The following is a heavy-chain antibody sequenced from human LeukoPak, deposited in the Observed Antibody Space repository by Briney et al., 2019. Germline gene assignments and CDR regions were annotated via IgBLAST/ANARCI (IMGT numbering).Heavy chain of an antibody. CDR1: GGTFSSYA. CDR3: ASQYQLPRGLDP. D-gene: IGHD2-2*01. J-gene: IGHJ5*02. Sequence: GASVKVSCKASGGTFSSYAISWVRQAPGQGLEWMGRIIPILGIANYAQKFQGRVTITADKSTSTAYMELSSLRSEDTAVYYCASQYQLPRGLDPWGQGTLVTVSS. CDR2: IIPILGIA. V-gene: IGHV1-69*04.